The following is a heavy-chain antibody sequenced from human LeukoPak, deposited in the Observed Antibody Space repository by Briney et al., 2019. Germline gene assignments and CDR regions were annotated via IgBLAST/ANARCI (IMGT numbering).Heavy chain of an antibody. Sequence: ASVKVSCKASGGTFSSYAISWVRQAPGQGLEWMGRIIPILGIANYAQKFQGRVTMTRDTSISTAYMELSRLRSDDTAVYYCASNRQWLVHWGQGTLVTVSS. D-gene: IGHD6-19*01. CDR3: ASNRQWLVH. J-gene: IGHJ4*02. V-gene: IGHV1-69*04. CDR1: GGTFSSYA. CDR2: IIPILGIA.